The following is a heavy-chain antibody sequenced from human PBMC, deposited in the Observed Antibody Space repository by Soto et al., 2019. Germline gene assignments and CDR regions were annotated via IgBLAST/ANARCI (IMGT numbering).Heavy chain of an antibody. J-gene: IGHJ5*02. CDR1: GASMTSSHW. Sequence: QVQLQESGPGLVKPSGTLSLTCAVSGASMTSSHWWSWVRQPPGKGLEWIGEIYHTGSANYKPSPESRVTISVDQSKKRFSLIRPSVTAADTATYYCARRTTGSGWYPMFDTWGQGALVTVSS. CDR2: IYHTGSA. V-gene: IGHV4-4*02. D-gene: IGHD6-19*01. CDR3: ARRTTGSGWYPMFDT.